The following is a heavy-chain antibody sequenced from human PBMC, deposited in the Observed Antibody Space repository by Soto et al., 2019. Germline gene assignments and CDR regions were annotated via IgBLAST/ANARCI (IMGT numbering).Heavy chain of an antibody. CDR2: IYYSGST. CDR3: AREAYCGGDCYVVDAFDI. CDR1: GGSISSYY. J-gene: IGHJ3*02. V-gene: IGHV4-59*01. D-gene: IGHD2-21*02. Sequence: LSLTCTVSGGSISSYYWSWIRQPPGKGLEWIGYIYYSGSTNYNPSLKSRVTISVDTSKNQFSLKLSSVTAADTAVYYCAREAYCGGDCYVVDAFDIWGQGTMVTVS.